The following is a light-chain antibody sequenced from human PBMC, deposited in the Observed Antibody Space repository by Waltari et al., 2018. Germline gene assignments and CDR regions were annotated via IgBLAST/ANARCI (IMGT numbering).Light chain of an antibody. CDR2: RDN. J-gene: IGLJ3*02. Sequence: QSVLPQPPSLSGTPGQRVTISCCGGSSNSGRSHAYWYQQFPGTAPKLLIYRDNPRPSGVPVRFSGSRSGTSASLAIGALRSVDEADYYCAVWDDILTAWVFGGGTKLTVL. CDR3: AVWDDILTAWV. V-gene: IGLV1-47*01. CDR1: SSNSGRSH.